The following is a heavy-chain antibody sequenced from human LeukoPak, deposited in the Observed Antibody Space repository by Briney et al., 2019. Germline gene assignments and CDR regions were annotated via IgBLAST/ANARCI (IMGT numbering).Heavy chain of an antibody. CDR2: ILNDGSDE. D-gene: IGHD6-13*01. J-gene: IGHJ4*02. V-gene: IGHV3-30*18. CDR3: AKDRQQLALDY. Sequence: PGGSLRLSCAASGFTFSNYGMRWVRQAAGKGLEWVAVILNDGSDEYYADSVKGRFTISRDNSKNTLYLQMISLRAEDTAVYYCAKDRQQLALDYWGQGTLVTVSS. CDR1: GFTFSNYG.